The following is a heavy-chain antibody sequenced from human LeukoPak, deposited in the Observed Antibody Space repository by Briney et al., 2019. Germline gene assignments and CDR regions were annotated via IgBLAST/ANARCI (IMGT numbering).Heavy chain of an antibody. Sequence: GRSLRLSCAASGFTFSSYGMHWVRQAPGKGLEWVAVISYDGSNKYYADSVKGRSTISRDNAKNSLYLQMNSLRAEDTAVYYCARVGNFWSGYLDYWGQGTLVTVSS. CDR1: GFTFSSYG. D-gene: IGHD3-3*01. J-gene: IGHJ4*02. CDR3: ARVGNFWSGYLDY. CDR2: ISYDGSNK. V-gene: IGHV3-30*03.